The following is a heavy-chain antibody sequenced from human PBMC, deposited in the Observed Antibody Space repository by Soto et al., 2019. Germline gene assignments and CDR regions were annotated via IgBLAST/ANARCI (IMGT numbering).Heavy chain of an antibody. D-gene: IGHD6-19*01. CDR3: ARGIWSSGWYFDY. V-gene: IGHV3-30*03. CDR2: ILFDGSKQ. Sequence: QVQLVESGGGVVQPGRSLRLAGAASGFTFKAYSAHWVRQAPGKGLEWVATILFDGSKQYYADSVKGRFTICRDNSMDTLDLQMNTLTDGDTAVYYCARGIWSSGWYFDYWGQVTRVTVSA. J-gene: IGHJ4*02. CDR1: GFTFKAYS.